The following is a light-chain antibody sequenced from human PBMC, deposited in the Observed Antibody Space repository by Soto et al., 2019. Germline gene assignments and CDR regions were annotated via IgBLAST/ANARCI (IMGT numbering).Light chain of an antibody. J-gene: IGLJ1*01. CDR3: SSYAGSSNV. V-gene: IGLV2-8*01. CDR1: IGGYNY. Sequence: QSALTQPPSASGSPGQSVTISCTGNIGGYNYVSWYQQHPGKAPKLMIYEVNKRPSGVPDRFSGSKSGNTASLTVSGLQAEDEADYYCSSYAGSSNVFGTGTKVTVL. CDR2: EVN.